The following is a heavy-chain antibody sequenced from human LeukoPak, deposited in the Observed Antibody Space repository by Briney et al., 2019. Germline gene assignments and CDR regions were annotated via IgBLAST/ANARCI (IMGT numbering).Heavy chain of an antibody. CDR1: GGSFSGYY. J-gene: IGHJ3*02. CDR2: INHSGST. CDR3: ARGRPTKYYYDSSGYYFLRAFDI. D-gene: IGHD3-22*01. Sequence: PSETLSLTCAVYGGSFSGYYWSWIRQPPGKGLEWIGEINHSGSTNYNPSLKSRVTISVDTSKNQFSLKLSSVTAADTAVYYCARGRPTKYYYDSSGYYFLRAFDIWGQGTMVTVSS. V-gene: IGHV4-34*01.